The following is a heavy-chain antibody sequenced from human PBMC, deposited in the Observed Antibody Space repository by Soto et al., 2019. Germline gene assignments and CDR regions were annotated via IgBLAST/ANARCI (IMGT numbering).Heavy chain of an antibody. CDR2: INPNSGGT. CDR1: GYTFTGYY. Sequence: QVQLVQSGAEVKKPGASVKVSCKASGYTFTGYYMHWVRQAPGQGLEWMGWINPNSGGTNYAQKFQGRVTMTRDTSISTAYMELSRLRSDDTAVYYCARDRTVAATLGVTRIPRVFDYWGQGTLATVSS. D-gene: IGHD2-15*01. CDR3: ARDRTVAATLGVTRIPRVFDY. J-gene: IGHJ4*02. V-gene: IGHV1-2*02.